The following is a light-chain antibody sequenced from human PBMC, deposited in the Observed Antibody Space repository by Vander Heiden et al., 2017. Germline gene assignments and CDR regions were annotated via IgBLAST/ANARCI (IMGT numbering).Light chain of an antibody. CDR1: QSSTSY. J-gene: IGKJ2*01. V-gene: IGKV1-39*01. Sequence: DIQMTQSPSSLSASVGDRVTITCRASQSSTSYLNWYQQKPGEAPKLLIYAASTLESGVPSRFSGSGSGTDFTLTISSLQPEDFATYYCQHSYSALYTFGQGTKLEIK. CDR3: QHSYSALYT. CDR2: AAS.